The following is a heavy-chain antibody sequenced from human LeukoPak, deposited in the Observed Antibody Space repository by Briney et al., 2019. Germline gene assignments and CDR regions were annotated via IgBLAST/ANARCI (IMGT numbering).Heavy chain of an antibody. CDR1: GFTFSDYY. CDR3: ARDRKVYDSSGYYPYYFDY. CDR2: ISSSGSTI. V-gene: IGHV3-11*01. D-gene: IGHD3-22*01. J-gene: IGHJ4*02. Sequence: GGSLRLSCAASGFTFSDYYMSWIRQAPGKGPEWVSYISSSGSTIYYADSVKGRFTISRDNAKNSLYLQMNSLRAEDTAVYYCARDRKVYDSSGYYPYYFDYWGQGTLVTVSS.